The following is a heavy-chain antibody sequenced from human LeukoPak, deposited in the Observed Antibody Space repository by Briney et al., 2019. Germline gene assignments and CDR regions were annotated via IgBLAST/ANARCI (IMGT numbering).Heavy chain of an antibody. CDR2: IYPGDSDT. V-gene: IGHV5-51*01. Sequence: GESLKISCKASGYSFTSYWIGWVRQMPGKGLEWMGIIYPGDSDTTYSPSFQGQVTISADKSISTAYLQWSSLKASDTAMYYCARLYGEYEVKGWFDPWGQGTLVTVSS. J-gene: IGHJ5*02. CDR3: ARLYGEYEVKGWFDP. CDR1: GYSFTSYW. D-gene: IGHD4-17*01.